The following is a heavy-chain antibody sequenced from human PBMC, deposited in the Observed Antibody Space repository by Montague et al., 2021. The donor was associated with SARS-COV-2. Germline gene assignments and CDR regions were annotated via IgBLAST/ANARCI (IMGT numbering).Heavy chain of an antibody. CDR2: IYYSGTT. V-gene: IGHV4-59*08. J-gene: IGHJ4*02. CDR3: AATDYFASGKYAF. CDR1: GGSISGYF. Sequence: SETLSLTCTVSGGSISGYFWSWIRQSPGKGLEWIGYIYYSGTTKYNPALKSRVAISLETSKNQFYLKLNSVTAADTAAYYCAATDYFASGKYAFWGQGTWVTVSS. D-gene: IGHD2/OR15-2a*01.